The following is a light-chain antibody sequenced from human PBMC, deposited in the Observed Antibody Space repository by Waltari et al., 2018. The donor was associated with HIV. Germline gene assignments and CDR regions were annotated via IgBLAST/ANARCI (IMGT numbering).Light chain of an antibody. CDR2: KSS. CDR1: QNVDSW. CDR3: QQYNSDFYT. V-gene: IGKV1-5*03. J-gene: IGKJ2*01. Sequence: GDRITITCRASQNVDSWLAWYQQRPGRAPKLLIYKSSTLEYGVPARFTGSGSGTNFTLTINSLHPDDFGTYYCQQYNSDFYTFGLGTRLDLK.